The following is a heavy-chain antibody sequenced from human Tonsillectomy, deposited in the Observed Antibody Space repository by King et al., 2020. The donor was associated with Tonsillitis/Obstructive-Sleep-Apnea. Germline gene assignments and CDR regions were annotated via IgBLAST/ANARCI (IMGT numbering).Heavy chain of an antibody. V-gene: IGHV4-59*01. CDR2: IYYTGST. CDR3: ARGDWSGGSCFLLPPTYDYMDV. Sequence: QLQESGPGLVKPSETLSLTCTVSGGSISSFYWTWIRQPPGKGLEWIGYIYYTGSTNYNPSLKSRVTISADTSKNQFSLKLSSVTAADTAVYYCARGDWSGGSCFLLPPTYDYMDVWGKGTTVTVSS. J-gene: IGHJ6*03. D-gene: IGHD2-15*01. CDR1: GGSISSFY.